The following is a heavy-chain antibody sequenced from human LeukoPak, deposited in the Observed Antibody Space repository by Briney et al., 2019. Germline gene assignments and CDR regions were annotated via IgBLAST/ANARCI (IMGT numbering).Heavy chain of an antibody. CDR3: ASSRGVLTAYHSDY. J-gene: IGHJ4*02. CDR2: INPNSGGT. V-gene: IGHV1-2*04. Sequence: ASVKVSCKASGYTFTGYYMHWVRQAPGQGLEWMGWINPNSGGTNYAQKFQGWVTMTRDTSISTAYMELSRLRFDDTAVYYCASSRGVLTAYHSDYWSQGTLVTGSS. D-gene: IGHD2-2*01. CDR1: GYTFTGYY.